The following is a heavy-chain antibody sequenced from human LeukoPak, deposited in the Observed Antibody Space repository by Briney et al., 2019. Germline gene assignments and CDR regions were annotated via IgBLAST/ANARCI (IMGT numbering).Heavy chain of an antibody. CDR2: ISGSGGST. D-gene: IGHD1-26*01. V-gene: IGHV3-23*01. CDR3: ARTASVSGSYLFDY. CDR1: GFTFSSYA. Sequence: GGSLRLSCAASGFTFSSYAMSWVRKAPGKGLEWVSAISGSGGSTYYADSVKGRFTISRDNTKNSLYLQMNSLRAEDTAVYYCARTASVSGSYLFDYWGQGTLVTVSS. J-gene: IGHJ4*02.